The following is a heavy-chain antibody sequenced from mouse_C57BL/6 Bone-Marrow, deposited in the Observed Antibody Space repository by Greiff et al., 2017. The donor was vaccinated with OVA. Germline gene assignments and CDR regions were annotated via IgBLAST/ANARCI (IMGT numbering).Heavy chain of an antibody. CDR1: GYTFTSYW. Sequence: QVQLQQPGAELVKPGASVKLSCKASGYTFTSYWMHWVKQRPGRGLEWIGRIDPNSGGTKYNEKFKSKATLTVDKPSNTAYMQLSSLTSEDSAVDYCAMGGITTVHYAMEYWGQGTSVTVSS. D-gene: IGHD1-1*01. J-gene: IGHJ4*01. CDR3: AMGGITTVHYAMEY. CDR2: IDPNSGGT. V-gene: IGHV1-72*01.